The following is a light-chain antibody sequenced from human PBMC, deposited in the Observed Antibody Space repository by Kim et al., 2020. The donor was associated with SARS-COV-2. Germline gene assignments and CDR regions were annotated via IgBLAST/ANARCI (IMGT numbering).Light chain of an antibody. J-gene: IGLJ3*02. V-gene: IGLV2-18*02. Sequence: QSALTQPPSVSGSPGQSVTISCTGTNSDVGSYNRVSWYQQPPGTAPKLMIYEVSNRPSGVPDRFSGSKSDNTASLTISGLQAEDEADYYCSSYSSSTTWMFGGGTQLTVL. CDR1: NSDVGSYNR. CDR2: EVS. CDR3: SSYSSSTTWM.